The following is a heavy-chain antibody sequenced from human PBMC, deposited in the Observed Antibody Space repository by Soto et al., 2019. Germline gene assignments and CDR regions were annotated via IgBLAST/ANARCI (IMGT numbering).Heavy chain of an antibody. CDR3: AREGGSEKRQPSYNWFDT. CDR2: INANNGGA. V-gene: IGHV1-2*02. CDR1: GYTFTDYH. J-gene: IGHJ5*02. Sequence: ASVKVSCKASGYTFTDYHIHWVRQAPGQGLEFMGWINANNGGAGSAQQFQGRVTVTRDTSITTVYMELSNLRSDDTAVYYCAREGGSEKRQPSYNWFDTWGQGTLVTVSS. D-gene: IGHD6-25*01.